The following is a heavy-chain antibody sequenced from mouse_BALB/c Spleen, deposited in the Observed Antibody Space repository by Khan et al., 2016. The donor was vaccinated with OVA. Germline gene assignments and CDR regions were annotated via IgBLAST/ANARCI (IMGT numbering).Heavy chain of an antibody. D-gene: IGHD1-1*01. J-gene: IGHJ2*01. V-gene: IGHV1-76*01. CDR3: ARGEVLYDFDY. Sequence: QVQLKQSGAELVRPGASVKLSCKTSGYIFTSYWIHWVKQRSGQGLEWIARIYPGTDNTYYNENLKDKATLTADRSSSTAYMQLSSLKSEDSAVYFCARGEVLYDFDYWGQGTTLTVSS. CDR1: GYIFTSYW. CDR2: IYPGTDNT.